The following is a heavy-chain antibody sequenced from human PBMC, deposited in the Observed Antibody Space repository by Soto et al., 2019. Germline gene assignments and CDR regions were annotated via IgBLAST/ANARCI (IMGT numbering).Heavy chain of an antibody. V-gene: IGHV3-73*02. CDR3: ARGQQAAIGDYYYHGLDV. J-gene: IGHJ6*02. D-gene: IGHD3-10*01. Sequence: EVRLVESGGGSVQPGGSLKLSCAASELNFSGSAIHWVRQAPGKGLEWVGRIRSRANNYATSSGESVRGRFTFFIDDLKNMAYLQMNTLKTEDTAIYYCARGQQAAIGDYYYHGLDVWGQRTSVTVAS. CDR2: IRSRANNYAT. CDR1: ELNFSGSA.